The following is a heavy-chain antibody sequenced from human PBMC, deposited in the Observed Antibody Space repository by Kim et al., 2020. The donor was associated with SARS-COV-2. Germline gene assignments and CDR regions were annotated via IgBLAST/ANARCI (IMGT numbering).Heavy chain of an antibody. CDR1: GYTFTSFG. J-gene: IGHJ5*02. Sequence: ASVKVSCTASGYTFTSFGLHWVRQAPGQRPEWMGWINIGYGNTRYSQKFQGRVTITRDPSASTAYMELSSLRSEDTAVYYCARGVDDLGSSTNSDPLNWFDPWGQGTLVTVAS. D-gene: IGHD2-2*01. V-gene: IGHV1-3*04. CDR3: ARGVDDLGSSTNSDPLNWFDP. CDR2: INIGYGNT.